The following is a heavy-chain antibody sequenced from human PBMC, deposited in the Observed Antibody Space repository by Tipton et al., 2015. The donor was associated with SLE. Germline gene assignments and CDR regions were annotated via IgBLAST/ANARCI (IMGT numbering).Heavy chain of an antibody. V-gene: IGHV4-34*01. CDR3: ARERWSFDY. CDR1: GGSFSGHY. CDR2: INHSGST. J-gene: IGHJ4*02. Sequence: TLSLTCAVYGGSFSGHYWSWIRQPPGKGLEWIGEINHSGSTNYNPSLKSRVTISVDTSKNQFSLKLSSVTAADTAVYYCARERWSFDYWGQGTLVTVSS. D-gene: IGHD5-24*01.